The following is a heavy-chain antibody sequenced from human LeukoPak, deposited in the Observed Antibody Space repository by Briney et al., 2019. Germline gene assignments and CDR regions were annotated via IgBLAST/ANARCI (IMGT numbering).Heavy chain of an antibody. D-gene: IGHD3-9*01. V-gene: IGHV4-39*01. Sequence: SETLSLTCTVSGGSISSSSYYWGWIRQPPGKGLEWIGSIYYSGSTYYNPSLKSRVTISVDTSKNQFSLKLSSVTAADTAVYYCASTLQPYYDILTGYYPTRFGDYWGQGTLVTVSS. CDR1: GGSISSSSYY. J-gene: IGHJ4*02. CDR2: IYYSGST. CDR3: ASTLQPYYDILTGYYPTRFGDY.